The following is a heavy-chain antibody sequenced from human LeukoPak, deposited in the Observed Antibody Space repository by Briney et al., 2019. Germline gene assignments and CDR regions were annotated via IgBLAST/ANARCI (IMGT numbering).Heavy chain of an antibody. CDR1: GGSFSGYY. CDR2: INHSGST. CDR3: ARDRRRTAVTTVTPLYYFDY. J-gene: IGHJ4*02. V-gene: IGHV4-34*01. Sequence: SETLSLTCAVYGGSFSGYYWSWIRQPPGKGLEWIGEINHSGSTNYNPSLKSRVTISVDTSKNQFSLKLSSVTAADTAVYYCARDRRRTAVTTVTPLYYFDYWGQGTLVTVSS. D-gene: IGHD4-11*01.